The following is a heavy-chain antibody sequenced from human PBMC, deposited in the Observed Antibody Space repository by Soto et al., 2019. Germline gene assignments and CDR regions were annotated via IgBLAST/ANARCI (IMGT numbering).Heavy chain of an antibody. CDR2: IIPIFGTA. CDR3: ATRLNGYSSARFDY. V-gene: IGHV1-69*13. Sequence: ASVNVSCKASGGTFSRDAISWVRQAPGQGLEWMGGIIPIFGTANYAQKFQGRVTITADESTSTAYMELSSLRSEDTAVYYCATRLNGYSSARFDYWGQGTMVTVYS. D-gene: IGHD6-19*01. CDR1: GGTFSRDA. J-gene: IGHJ4*02.